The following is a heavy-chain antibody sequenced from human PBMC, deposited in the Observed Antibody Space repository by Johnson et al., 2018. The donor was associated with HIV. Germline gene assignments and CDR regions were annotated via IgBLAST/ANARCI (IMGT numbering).Heavy chain of an antibody. CDR3: ARSGVVGATSAVDAFDI. CDR1: GFTFSDYY. CDR2: ISSSGSTI. J-gene: IGHJ3*02. Sequence: QVQLVESGGGLVQPGRSLRLSCAASGFTFSDYYMSWIRQAPGKGLEWVSYISSSGSTIYYADSVKGRFTISRDNAKNSLYLQMNSLRAEDTAVYYCARSGVVGATSAVDAFDIWGQGTMVTVSS. D-gene: IGHD1-26*01. V-gene: IGHV3-11*04.